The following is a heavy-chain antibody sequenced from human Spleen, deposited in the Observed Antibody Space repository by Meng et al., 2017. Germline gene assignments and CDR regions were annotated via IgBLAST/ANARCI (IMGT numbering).Heavy chain of an antibody. Sequence: VRLVEAGGGLVKPGGSLRLSCAASGFRFNDYYITWIRQAPGKGLEYISTIIGSGGTTYYADSVKGRFTISRDNSKNILYLQMNRLRVEDTAVYYCAKCTSSNSCYGLYFDYWGQGTLVTVSS. CDR3: AKCTSSNSCYGLYFDY. V-gene: IGHV3-23*04. CDR2: IIGSGGTT. J-gene: IGHJ4*02. CDR1: GFRFNDYY. D-gene: IGHD2-2*01.